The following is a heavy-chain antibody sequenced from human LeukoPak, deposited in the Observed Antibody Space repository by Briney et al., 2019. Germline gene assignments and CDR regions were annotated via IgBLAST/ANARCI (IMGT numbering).Heavy chain of an antibody. CDR2: INPNSGGT. D-gene: IGHD1-1*01. CDR1: GYTFTGYY. Sequence: ASVKVSCKASGYTFTGYYMHWVRQAPGQGLEWMGWINPNSGGTNYAQKFQGRVTMTRDTSISTAYMELSRLRSDDTAAYYCARGFRGLNWNDVGFDYWGQGTLVTVSS. CDR3: ARGFRGLNWNDVGFDY. V-gene: IGHV1-2*02. J-gene: IGHJ4*02.